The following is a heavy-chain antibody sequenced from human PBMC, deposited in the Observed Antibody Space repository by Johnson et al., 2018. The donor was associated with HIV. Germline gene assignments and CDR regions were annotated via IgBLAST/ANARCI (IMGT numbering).Heavy chain of an antibody. Sequence: QMQLVESGGGVVQPGRSLRLSCAASGFTFSSYAMHWVRQAPGKGLEWVAVISYDGSNKYYADSVKGRFTISRDNSKNTLYLQMNSLRAEDTAVYYCARDWRGDSSGYYYFFSFDIWGQGTMVTVSS. CDR1: GFTFSSYA. CDR2: ISYDGSNK. D-gene: IGHD3-22*01. V-gene: IGHV3-30-3*01. CDR3: ARDWRGDSSGYYYFFSFDI. J-gene: IGHJ3*02.